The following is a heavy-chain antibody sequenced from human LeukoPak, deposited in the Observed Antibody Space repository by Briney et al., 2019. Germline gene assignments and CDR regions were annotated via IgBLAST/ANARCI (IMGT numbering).Heavy chain of an antibody. V-gene: IGHV4-38-2*01. CDR1: GYSINSGYY. Sequence: SETLSLTCAVSGYSINSGYYWGWIRQPPGKGLEWIGSIYHSGTTYYNPSLKSRVTISVDTSKNHFSLKLSSVTAADTAIYFCARGTSYDMDVWGKGTTVSVSS. CDR3: ARGTSYDMDV. CDR2: IYHSGTT. D-gene: IGHD3-10*01. J-gene: IGHJ6*03.